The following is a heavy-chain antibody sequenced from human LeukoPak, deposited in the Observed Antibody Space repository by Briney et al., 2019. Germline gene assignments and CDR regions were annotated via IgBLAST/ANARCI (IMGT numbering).Heavy chain of an antibody. CDR3: ARGQKAYDYVWGSTDYRGSDY. CDR2: INPNSGGT. CDR1: GYTFTSYY. V-gene: IGHV1-2*04. Sequence: GASVKVSCKASGYTFTSYYMHWVRQAPGQGLEWMGWINPNSGGTNYAQKFQGWVTMTRDTSISTAYMELSRLRSDDTAVYYCARGQKAYDYVWGSTDYRGSDYWGQGTLVTVSS. J-gene: IGHJ4*02. D-gene: IGHD3-16*01.